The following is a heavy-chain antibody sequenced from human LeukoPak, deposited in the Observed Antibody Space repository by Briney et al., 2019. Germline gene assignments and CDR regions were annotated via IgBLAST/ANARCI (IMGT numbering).Heavy chain of an antibody. Sequence: GGSLRLSCAASGFSFSSYAMHWVRQAPGKGLEWVAVISYDGSNKYYADSVKGRFTISRDNSKNTLYLQMNSLRAEDTAVYYCARGSSWSVHWGQGTLVTVSS. D-gene: IGHD6-13*01. CDR2: ISYDGSNK. V-gene: IGHV3-30*04. CDR1: GFSFSSYA. J-gene: IGHJ4*02. CDR3: ARGSSWSVH.